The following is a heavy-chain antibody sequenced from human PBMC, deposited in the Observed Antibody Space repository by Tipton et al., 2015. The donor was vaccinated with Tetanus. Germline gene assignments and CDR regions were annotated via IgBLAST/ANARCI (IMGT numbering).Heavy chain of an antibody. V-gene: IGHV4-34*01. CDR3: ARGPPRLQFSY. Sequence: TLSLTCAVYGGSFSGYYWSWIRQPPGKGLEWIGEINHSGSTNYSPSLKSRVTISVDTSKNQFSLMLSSVTAADTAVYYCARGPPRLQFSYWGQGTLVTVSS. D-gene: IGHD5-24*01. CDR2: INHSGST. J-gene: IGHJ4*02. CDR1: GGSFSGYY.